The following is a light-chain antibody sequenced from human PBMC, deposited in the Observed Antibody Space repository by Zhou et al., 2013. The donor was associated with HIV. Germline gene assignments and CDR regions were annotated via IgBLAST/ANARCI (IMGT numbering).Light chain of an antibody. CDR3: QQYNNYGT. Sequence: DIQMTQSPSTLSASVGDRVTITCRASQSISNWLAWYQQKPGKAPKLLIYKASSLESGVPSRFSGSGSGTEFTLTISSLQPDDFATYYCQQYNNYGTFGQGTKVDIK. V-gene: IGKV1-5*03. CDR2: KAS. CDR1: QSISNW. J-gene: IGKJ1*01.